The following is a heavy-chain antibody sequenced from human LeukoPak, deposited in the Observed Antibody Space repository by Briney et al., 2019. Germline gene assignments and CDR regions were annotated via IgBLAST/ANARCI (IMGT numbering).Heavy chain of an antibody. V-gene: IGHV3-13*01. D-gene: IGHD6-19*01. Sequence: QPGGSLRLSCARSGFSFSRYEMHWVRHGTGKRLEWVSAIATSGDTFYSGSVKGRFTISRENAKDSLYLQMNSLSAGDTAVYYCVREGRGRSGTNAYDIWGQGTVVTVST. CDR1: GFSFSRYE. CDR2: IATSGDT. J-gene: IGHJ3*02. CDR3: VREGRGRSGTNAYDI.